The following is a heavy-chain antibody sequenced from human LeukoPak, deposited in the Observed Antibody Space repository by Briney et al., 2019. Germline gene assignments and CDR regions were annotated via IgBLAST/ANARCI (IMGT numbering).Heavy chain of an antibody. J-gene: IGHJ4*02. CDR3: ARDLVVVTVIPEGHFDY. V-gene: IGHV1-46*01. CDR1: GYSFTSYY. D-gene: IGHD2-21*02. Sequence: ASVKVSCKASGYSFTSYYMHWVRQASGQGLEWMGVINPSDGSPNYAQKFQGRVTMTRDTSTTTVYMELSSLRSEDTAVYYCARDLVVVTVIPEGHFDYWGQGTLVTVSS. CDR2: INPSDGSP.